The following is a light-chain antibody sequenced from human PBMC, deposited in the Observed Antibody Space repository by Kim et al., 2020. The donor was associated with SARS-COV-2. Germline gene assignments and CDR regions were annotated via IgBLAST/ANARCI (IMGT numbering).Light chain of an antibody. CDR2: AAS. CDR1: QDINQN. V-gene: IGKV1-17*03. J-gene: IGKJ2*01. CDR3: LQHRSYPRT. Sequence: SASVGDTGTISCRASQDINQNLVWFQQKPGQVPKRLIYAASRPQSGVPSRFSGSGSGTEFTLTITSLQPEDFATYYCLQHRSYPRTFGQGTKLEI.